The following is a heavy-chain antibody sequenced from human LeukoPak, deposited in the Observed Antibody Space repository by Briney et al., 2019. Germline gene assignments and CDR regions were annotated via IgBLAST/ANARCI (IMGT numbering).Heavy chain of an antibody. J-gene: IGHJ4*02. CDR3: AARGDLDGDHHRGFDY. D-gene: IGHD4-17*01. CDR2: ISAYNGNT. V-gene: IGHV1-18*01. CDR1: GYTFTSYG. Sequence: GASVKVSCKASGYTFTSYGISWVRQAPGQGLEWMGWISAYNGNTNYAQKLQGRVTMTTDTSTSTAYMELRSLRSDDTAVYYCAARGDLDGDHHRGFDYWGQGTLVTVSS.